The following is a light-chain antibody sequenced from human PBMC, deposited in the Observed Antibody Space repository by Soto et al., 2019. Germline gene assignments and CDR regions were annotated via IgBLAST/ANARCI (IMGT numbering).Light chain of an antibody. J-gene: IGLJ1*01. CDR1: SSNIGAGYD. V-gene: IGLV1-40*01. Sequence: QSVLKQAPSVSGAPGQRVTISCTGSSSNIGAGYDVHWYQKVPGTAPKLLIYGNNNRPSGVPDRFSGSKSGTSASLAITGLQAEDEADYYCQSYDSSLSAPYVFGTGTKVTVL. CDR2: GNN. CDR3: QSYDSSLSAPYV.